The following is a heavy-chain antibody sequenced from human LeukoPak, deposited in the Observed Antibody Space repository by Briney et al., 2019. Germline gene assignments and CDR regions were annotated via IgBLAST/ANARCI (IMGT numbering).Heavy chain of an antibody. J-gene: IGHJ4*02. CDR3: ARSYYDILTGYYDY. CDR1: GFTLSSYW. CDR2: IKQDGSEK. Sequence: GGSLRLSCAASGFTLSSYWMSWVRQAPGKGLEWVANIKQDGSEKYYVDSVKGRFTISRDTAKNSLYLQMNVLRAEDTAVYYCARSYYDILTGYYDYWGEGTQVTVSS. D-gene: IGHD3-9*01. V-gene: IGHV3-7*01.